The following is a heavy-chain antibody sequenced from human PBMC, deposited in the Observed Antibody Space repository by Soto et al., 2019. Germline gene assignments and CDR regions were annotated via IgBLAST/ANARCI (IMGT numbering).Heavy chain of an antibody. Sequence: ASVKVSCKVSGYTLTELSMHWVRQAPGKGLEWMGGFDPEDGETIYAQKFQGRVTMTEDTSTDTAYMELSSLRSEDTAVYYCATATYQLYYFDYWGQGTLVTVSS. CDR3: ATATYQLYYFDY. V-gene: IGHV1-24*01. D-gene: IGHD2-2*01. CDR2: FDPEDGET. J-gene: IGHJ4*02. CDR1: GYTLTELS.